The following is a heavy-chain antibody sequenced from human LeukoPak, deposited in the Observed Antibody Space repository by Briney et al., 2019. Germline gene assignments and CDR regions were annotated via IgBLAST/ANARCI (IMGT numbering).Heavy chain of an antibody. V-gene: IGHV3-7*01. Sequence: GGSLRLSCAASGFTFSSYWMSWVRQAPGKGLEWVANIKQDGSEKYYVDSVKGRFNISRDNAKNSLYLQMNSLRAEDTAVYYCARDGYSYGYPYYYYYYYMDVWGKGTTVTVSS. J-gene: IGHJ6*03. D-gene: IGHD5-18*01. CDR1: GFTFSSYW. CDR3: ARDGYSYGYPYYYYYYYMDV. CDR2: IKQDGSEK.